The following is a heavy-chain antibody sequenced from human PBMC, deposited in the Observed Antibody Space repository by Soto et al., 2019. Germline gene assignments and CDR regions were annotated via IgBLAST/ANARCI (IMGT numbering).Heavy chain of an antibody. Sequence: QVQLQESGPGLVKPSQTLSLTCTVSGGSISSGGYYWSWIRQHPGKGLEWIGYIYYSGSTYYNPSLKSRVTISVDTSKNQFPLKLSSVTAADTAVYYCARFSSYSSSPRSPNPFDYWGQGTLVTVSS. CDR3: ARFSSYSSSPRSPNPFDY. CDR1: GGSISSGGYY. D-gene: IGHD6-13*01. J-gene: IGHJ4*02. V-gene: IGHV4-31*03. CDR2: IYYSGST.